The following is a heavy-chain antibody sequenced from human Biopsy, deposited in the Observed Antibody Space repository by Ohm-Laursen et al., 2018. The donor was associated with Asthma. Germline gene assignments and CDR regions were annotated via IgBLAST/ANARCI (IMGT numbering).Heavy chain of an antibody. CDR1: PGSISDYY. D-gene: IGHD2-21*02. CDR2: IYYSGST. Sequence: SQTLSLTCTVSPGSISDYYWNWIRQPPGKGLEWIGHIYYSGSTNYQPSLKSRVTISVDTSKNQFSLKLRSVTAADAAVYYCARGISRVTGLFDHFDSWGQGTLVTVSS. V-gene: IGHV4-59*01. CDR3: ARGISRVTGLFDHFDS. J-gene: IGHJ4*02.